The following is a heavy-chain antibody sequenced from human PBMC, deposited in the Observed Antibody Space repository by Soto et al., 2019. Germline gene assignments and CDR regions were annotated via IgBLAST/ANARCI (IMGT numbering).Heavy chain of an antibody. CDR3: ARDFVTTISD. V-gene: IGHV1-3*04. Sequence: ASVKVSCKASGYAFSSYAMHWVRQAPGQRLEWMGWINIGSGNTKYSQNFQDRITISRDTSANTVYMELSSLRSEDTAVYYCARDFVTTISDWGQGTLVTVSS. CDR1: GYAFSSYA. CDR2: INIGSGNT. D-gene: IGHD5-12*01. J-gene: IGHJ4*02.